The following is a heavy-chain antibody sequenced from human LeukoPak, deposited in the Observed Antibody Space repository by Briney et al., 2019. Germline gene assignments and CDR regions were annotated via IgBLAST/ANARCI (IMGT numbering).Heavy chain of an antibody. CDR3: ARDIKAGDNWFDP. D-gene: IGHD6-19*01. V-gene: IGHV1-2*02. CDR1: GYTFTGYY. CDR2: INPNSGGT. J-gene: IGHJ5*02. Sequence: ASVKVSCKASGYTFTGYYMHWVRQAPGQGLEWMGWINPNSGGTNYAQKFQGRVTMTRDTSISTAYMELSRLRSDDTAVHYCARDIKAGDNWFDPWGQGTLVTVSS.